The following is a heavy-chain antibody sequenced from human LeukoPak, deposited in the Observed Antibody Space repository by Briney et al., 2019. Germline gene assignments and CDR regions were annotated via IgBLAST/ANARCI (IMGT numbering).Heavy chain of an antibody. CDR1: GFTFSSYA. Sequence: GGSLRLSCAASGFTFSSYAMSWVRQAPGKGLEWVPAISGSGGRTYYVDSVKGRFTISRDNSKNTLYLQMNSLRAEDTAVYYCAKDQGYSGYDPLDYWGQGTLVTVSS. CDR3: AKDQGYSGYDPLDY. CDR2: ISGSGGRT. D-gene: IGHD5-12*01. J-gene: IGHJ4*02. V-gene: IGHV3-23*01.